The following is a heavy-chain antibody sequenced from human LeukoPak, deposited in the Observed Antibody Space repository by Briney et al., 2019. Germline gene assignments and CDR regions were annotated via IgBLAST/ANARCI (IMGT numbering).Heavy chain of an antibody. CDR2: IRFDGSSK. D-gene: IGHD6-19*01. Sequence: PGGSLRLSCAASGFTFSSYAMSWVRQAPGKGLEWVTYIRFDGSSKDYADSVQGRFTISRDNSKNMLYLQMNSLRPEDTAVYYCAKDKKYSTGYYVPFDYWGQGTLVTVSS. V-gene: IGHV3-30*02. J-gene: IGHJ4*02. CDR1: GFTFSSYA. CDR3: AKDKKYSTGYYVPFDY.